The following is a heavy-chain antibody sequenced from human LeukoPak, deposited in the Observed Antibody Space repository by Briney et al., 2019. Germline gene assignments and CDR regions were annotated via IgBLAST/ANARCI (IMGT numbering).Heavy chain of an antibody. CDR1: GYTFTSYY. Sequence: GASVKVSCKASGYTFTSYYMHWVRQAPGQGLEWMGIINPSGGSTSYAQKFQGRVTMTRDMSTSTVYMELSSLRSEDTAVYYCARIPVEMATIRAFDIWGQGTMVTVSS. CDR2: INPSGGST. D-gene: IGHD5-24*01. V-gene: IGHV1-46*01. CDR3: ARIPVEMATIRAFDI. J-gene: IGHJ3*02.